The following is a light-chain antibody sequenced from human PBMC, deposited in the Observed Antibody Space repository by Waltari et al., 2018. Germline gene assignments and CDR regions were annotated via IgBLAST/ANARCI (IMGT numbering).Light chain of an antibody. CDR3: QQYNNWPPLLT. J-gene: IGKJ4*01. CDR1: QSVSSN. CDR2: GAS. Sequence: EIVMTQSPATLSVSPGERANLSCRASQSVSSNLAWYQQKPGQAPRLLIYGASTRATGIPARFSGSGSGTEFTLTISSMQSEDFAVYYCQQYNNWPPLLTFGGGTKVEIK. V-gene: IGKV3-15*01.